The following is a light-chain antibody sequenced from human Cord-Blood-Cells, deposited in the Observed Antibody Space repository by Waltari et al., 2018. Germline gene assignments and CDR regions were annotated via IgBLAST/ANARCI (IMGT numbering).Light chain of an antibody. V-gene: IGKV1-39*01. J-gene: IGKJ4*01. CDR2: AAS. CDR3: QQSYSTPRLT. CDR1: QSISSY. Sequence: DRVTITCRASQSISSYLNWYQQKPGKAPKLLIYAASSLQSGVPSRFSGSGSGTDFTLTISSLQHEDFATYYCQQSYSTPRLTFGGGTKVEIK.